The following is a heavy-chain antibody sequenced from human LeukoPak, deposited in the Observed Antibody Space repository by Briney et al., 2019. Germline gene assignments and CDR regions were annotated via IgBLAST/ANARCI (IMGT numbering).Heavy chain of an antibody. CDR2: ISGSGGST. V-gene: IGHV3-23*01. CDR3: ARLKVAAGSNFDY. D-gene: IGHD6-13*01. CDR1: GFTFSSYA. Sequence: GGSLRLSCAASGFTFSSYAMSWVRQAPGKWLEWVSAISGSGGSTYYADSVKGRFTISRDNSKNTLYLQMNSLRAEDTALYYCARLKVAAGSNFDYWGQGTLVTVSS. J-gene: IGHJ4*02.